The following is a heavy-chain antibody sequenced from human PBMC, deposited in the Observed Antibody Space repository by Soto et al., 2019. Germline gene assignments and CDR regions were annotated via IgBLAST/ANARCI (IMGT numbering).Heavy chain of an antibody. D-gene: IGHD4-17*01. J-gene: IGHJ5*02. Sequence: QVQLVQSGAEVKKPGASVKVSCKASGYTFTSYDINWVRQATGQGLEWMGWMNPNSGNTGYAQKFQGRVTMTRTTSISTAYMELSSLISEDTAVYYCARASAGDYEEGSWFDHWGQGTLVTVSS. CDR1: GYTFTSYD. CDR3: ARASAGDYEEGSWFDH. CDR2: MNPNSGNT. V-gene: IGHV1-8*01.